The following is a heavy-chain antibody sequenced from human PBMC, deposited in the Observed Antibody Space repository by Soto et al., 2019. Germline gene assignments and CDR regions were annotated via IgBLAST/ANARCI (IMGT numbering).Heavy chain of an antibody. V-gene: IGHV6-1*01. CDR1: GDSVSSNSAT. CDR2: TYYRSRWFN. J-gene: IGHJ4*02. CDR3: ARVTDY. Sequence: SQTLSLTCAISGDSVSSNSATWDWIRQSPSRGLEWLGRTYYRSRWFNDYAGSVKGRITINPDTSNNQFSLQLTSLSPEDTAVYYCARVTDYWGQGILVTVSS.